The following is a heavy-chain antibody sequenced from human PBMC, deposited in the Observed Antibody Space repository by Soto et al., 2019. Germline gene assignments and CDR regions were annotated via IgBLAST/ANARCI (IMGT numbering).Heavy chain of an antibody. V-gene: IGHV3-33*01. CDR3: AREKLFNVNVRPFIDY. J-gene: IGHJ4*02. D-gene: IGHD6-6*01. Sequence: QVQLVESGGGLVQPGRSLRLSCAASGFTFSRYGMHWVRQAPGKGLEWVAVIWENGSNKKYADSVKGRFTISRANFKNTSYLQMDSLTAADTGVYYCAREKLFNVNVRPFIDYWCQGVLVTVSS. CDR2: IWENGSNK. CDR1: GFTFSRYG.